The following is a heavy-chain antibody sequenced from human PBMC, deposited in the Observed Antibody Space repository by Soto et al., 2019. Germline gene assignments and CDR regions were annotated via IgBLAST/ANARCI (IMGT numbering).Heavy chain of an antibody. CDR2: IIPIFGTA. CDR1: GGTFSSYA. Sequence: QVQLVQSGAAVKKPGSSVKVSCKASGGTFSSYAISWVRQAPGQGLEWMGGIIPIFGTANYAQKFQGSVTITADESTSTAYMELSSLRSEDTAVYYCAREVSSSWYPLPYDYYGMDVWGQGTTVTVSS. V-gene: IGHV1-69*12. J-gene: IGHJ6*02. CDR3: AREVSSSWYPLPYDYYGMDV. D-gene: IGHD6-13*01.